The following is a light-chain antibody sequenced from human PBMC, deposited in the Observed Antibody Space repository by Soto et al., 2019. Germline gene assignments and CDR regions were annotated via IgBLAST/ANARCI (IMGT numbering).Light chain of an antibody. V-gene: IGLV2-14*01. Sequence: QSALTQPASVSGSPGQSITISCTGTSSDVGGYNYVSWYQQHPGKAPKLMIYEVSSRPSGVSNRFSGSKSGNTASLTISGLQAEDEADYYCSSYTSSSTPSVVFGGGTKVTVL. CDR3: SSYTSSSTPSVV. J-gene: IGLJ2*01. CDR2: EVS. CDR1: SSDVGGYNY.